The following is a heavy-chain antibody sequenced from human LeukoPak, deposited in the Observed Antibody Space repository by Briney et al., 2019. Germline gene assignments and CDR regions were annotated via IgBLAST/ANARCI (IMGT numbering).Heavy chain of an antibody. Sequence: HGESLNISCQGSGSTFTNYSIGWVRQLPGEGLEWMGIIYPGDSDTRYSPSFQGQVTISADKSISTAYLQWSSLKASDTAMYYCARRDSGFEFFDYWGQGTLVTVSS. V-gene: IGHV5-51*01. CDR1: GSTFTNYS. CDR2: IYPGDSDT. J-gene: IGHJ4*02. D-gene: IGHD5-12*01. CDR3: ARRDSGFEFFDY.